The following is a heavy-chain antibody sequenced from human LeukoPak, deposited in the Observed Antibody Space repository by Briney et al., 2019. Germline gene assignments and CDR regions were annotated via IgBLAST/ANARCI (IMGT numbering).Heavy chain of an antibody. CDR2: INPNTGDT. V-gene: IGHV1-2*06. CDR1: GYTFTAYY. CDR3: ARDRPSDY. Sequence: ASVKVSCKASGYTFTAYYMHWVRQAPGQGLEWMGRINPNTGDTNYAQKFQGRVTMTRDTSISTAYMELSSLTSDDTAVYCCARDRPSDYWGQGTLVSVSS. J-gene: IGHJ4*02.